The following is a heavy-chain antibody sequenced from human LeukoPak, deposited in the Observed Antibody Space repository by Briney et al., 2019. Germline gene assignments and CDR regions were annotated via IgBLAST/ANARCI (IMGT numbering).Heavy chain of an antibody. D-gene: IGHD1-26*01. CDR3: AKGYREWELLMNY. CDR1: GFTFSSYG. CDR2: ISYDGSNK. Sequence: PGRSLRLSCAASGFTFSSYGMHWVRQAPGKGLEWVAVISYDGSNKYYADSVKGRFTISRDNSKNTLYLQMNSLRAEDTAVYYCAKGYREWELLMNYWGQGTLVTVPS. J-gene: IGHJ4*02. V-gene: IGHV3-30*18.